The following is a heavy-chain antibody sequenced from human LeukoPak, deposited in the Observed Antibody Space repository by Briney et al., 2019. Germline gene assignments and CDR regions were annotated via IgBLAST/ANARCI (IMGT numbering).Heavy chain of an antibody. CDR1: GFTFSSYA. J-gene: IGHJ4*02. CDR3: ASQFSSGYYSTFDY. Sequence: GGSLRLSCAASGFTFSSYAMSWVRQAPGKGLEWVSAISGSGGSTYYADSVKGRFTISRDNTKNTLYLQMNSLRAEDTAVYYCASQFSSGYYSTFDYWGQGNLVTVCS. D-gene: IGHD3-22*01. V-gene: IGHV3-23*01. CDR2: ISGSGGST.